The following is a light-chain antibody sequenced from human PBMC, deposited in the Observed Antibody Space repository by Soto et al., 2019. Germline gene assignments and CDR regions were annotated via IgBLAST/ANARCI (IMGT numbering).Light chain of an antibody. CDR2: AAS. J-gene: IGKJ1*01. Sequence: EIVLTQSPGTLSLSPGERATLSCRASQSVSSNLAWYQQKPGQAPRLLIYAASRRATGIPDRFSGSGSGTDFTLTISRLEPEDFAVYYCQQYGSSPWTFGQGTKVDI. CDR3: QQYGSSPWT. V-gene: IGKV3-20*01. CDR1: QSVSSN.